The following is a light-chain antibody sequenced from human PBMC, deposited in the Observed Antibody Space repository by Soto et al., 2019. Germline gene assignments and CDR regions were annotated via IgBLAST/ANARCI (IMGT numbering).Light chain of an antibody. Sequence: QSVLTQPPSASGTPGQRVTISCSGSRASIGSNTVTWYQHLPGAAPKLLVYNNNQRPSGVPDRFSGSKSDTSASLAISGLQFEDEAVYYCAAWDDSLNGPVFGGGTKLTVL. J-gene: IGLJ2*01. CDR2: NNN. CDR3: AAWDDSLNGPV. CDR1: RASIGSNT. V-gene: IGLV1-44*01.